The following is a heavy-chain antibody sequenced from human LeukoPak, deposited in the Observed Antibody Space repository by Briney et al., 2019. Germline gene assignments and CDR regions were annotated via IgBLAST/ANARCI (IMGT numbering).Heavy chain of an antibody. CDR2: ISYDGSNK. D-gene: IGHD5-18*01. Sequence: GRSLRLSCAASGFTFRSSGMHWVRQAPGKGLEWVALISYDGSNKYYADAVRGRFTISRDNSKNTLYLQMNRLRAEDTAVYYCAKDPYSFGYPNYFAYWGQGTLVTVSS. J-gene: IGHJ4*02. CDR3: AKDPYSFGYPNYFAY. CDR1: GFTFRSSG. V-gene: IGHV3-30*18.